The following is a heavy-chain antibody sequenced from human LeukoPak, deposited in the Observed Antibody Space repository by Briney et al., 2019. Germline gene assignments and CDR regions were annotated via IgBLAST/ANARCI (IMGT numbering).Heavy chain of an antibody. J-gene: IGHJ4*02. CDR3: ARGTGSLDY. D-gene: IGHD1-26*01. V-gene: IGHV6-1*01. Sequence: SQTLSLTCAISGDSVSSKSASWNWIRHSPSRGLEWLGRTYSRSKWFNDYAVSVKSRITINPDTSKNQFSLHLMSVTPDDTAVYYCARGTGSLDYWGQGTLVTVSS. CDR2: TYSRSKWFN. CDR1: GDSVSSKSAS.